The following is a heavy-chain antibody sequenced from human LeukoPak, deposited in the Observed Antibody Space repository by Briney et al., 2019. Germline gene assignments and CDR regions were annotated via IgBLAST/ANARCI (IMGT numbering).Heavy chain of an antibody. CDR1: GYSLTSYG. CDR3: AREPTYYYDSSGYYHDAFDI. V-gene: IGHV1-18*01. D-gene: IGHD3-22*01. CDR2: ISAYNGNT. J-gene: IGHJ3*02. Sequence: ASVKVSCKASGYSLTSYGNSWVRQAPGQGLEWMGWISAYNGNTNYAQKLQGRVTMTTDTSTSTAYMELRSLRSDDTAVYYCAREPTYYYDSSGYYHDAFDIWGQGTMVTVSS.